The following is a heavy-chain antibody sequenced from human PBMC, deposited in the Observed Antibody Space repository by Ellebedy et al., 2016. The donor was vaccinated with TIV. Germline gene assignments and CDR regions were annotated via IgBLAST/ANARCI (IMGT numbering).Heavy chain of an antibody. Sequence: GESLKISCVASGFTFSNYWMSWVRQAPGKGLEWVANIKEYGSEQNFVNSVKGRFAISRENAKNSLSPQMNSLKADDTAVYYCARSGSDFDYWGQGTLVTVSP. CDR3: ARSGSDFDY. CDR1: GFTFSNYW. V-gene: IGHV3-7*04. CDR2: IKEYGSEQ. J-gene: IGHJ4*02. D-gene: IGHD6-25*01.